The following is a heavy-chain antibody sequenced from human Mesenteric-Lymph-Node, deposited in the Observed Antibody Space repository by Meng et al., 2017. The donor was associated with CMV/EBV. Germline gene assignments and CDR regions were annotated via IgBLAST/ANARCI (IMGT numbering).Heavy chain of an antibody. CDR2: ISSSGDSI. CDR1: GFTFSSYG. CDR3: AREGGNHYYYGLDV. J-gene: IGHJ6*02. Sequence: GESLKISCAASGFTFSSYGMHWVRQAPGKGLEWVSYISSSGDSIYYPDSVKGRFTISRDNAKNSLDLQMNSLRAEDTAVYYCAREGGNHYYYGLDVWGQGTTVTVSS. V-gene: IGHV3-48*04.